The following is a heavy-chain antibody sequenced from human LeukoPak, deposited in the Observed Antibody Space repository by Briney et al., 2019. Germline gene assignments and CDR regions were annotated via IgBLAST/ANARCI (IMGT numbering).Heavy chain of an antibody. J-gene: IGHJ4*02. CDR1: GYTFTSYW. V-gene: IGHV5-51*03. CDR2: IYPGDSDT. CDR3: ARTRDSSSQYYFDY. D-gene: IGHD3-22*01. Sequence: GESLKISCKGSGYTFTSYWISWVRQMPGKGLEWMGIIYPGDSDTRYSPSFQGQVTISADKSISTAYLQWSSLKASDTAIYYCARTRDSSSQYYFDYWGQGTLVTVSS.